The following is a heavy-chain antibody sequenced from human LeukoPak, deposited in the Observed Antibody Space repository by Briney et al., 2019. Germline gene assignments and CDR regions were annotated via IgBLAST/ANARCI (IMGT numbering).Heavy chain of an antibody. CDR1: GYTFTSYY. Sequence: ASVKVSYKASGYTFTSYYMHWVRQAPGQGLEWMGIINPSGGSTSYAQKFQGRVTITRNTSISTAYMELSSLRSEDTAVYYCARAVQGAGDVWGKGTTVTVSS. CDR2: INPSGGST. CDR3: ARAVQGAGDV. J-gene: IGHJ6*04. D-gene: IGHD3-10*01. V-gene: IGHV1-46*01.